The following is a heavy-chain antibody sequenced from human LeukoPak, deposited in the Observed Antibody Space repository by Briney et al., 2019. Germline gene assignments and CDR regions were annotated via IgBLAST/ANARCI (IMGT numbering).Heavy chain of an antibody. Sequence: PSETLSLTCTVSGGSIRSGGYYWAWIRQPPGKGLEWIGCIYKSGSTYYNPSLKSRVTISVDTSKNQLSLHLSSVTAADTAVYDCARGYRGCDPFDIWGRGTMVTVSS. D-gene: IGHD5-12*01. V-gene: IGHV4-39*01. CDR3: ARGYRGCDPFDI. CDR1: GGSIRSGGYY. J-gene: IGHJ3*02. CDR2: IYKSGST.